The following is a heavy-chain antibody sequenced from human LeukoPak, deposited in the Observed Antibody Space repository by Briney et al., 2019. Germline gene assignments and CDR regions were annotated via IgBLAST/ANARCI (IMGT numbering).Heavy chain of an antibody. J-gene: IGHJ4*02. D-gene: IGHD3-9*01. CDR1: GGTFSSYA. V-gene: IGHV1-69*13. CDR2: IIPIFGTA. Sequence: SVKVSCKASGGTFSSYAISWVRQAPGQGLEWMGGIIPIFGTANYAQKFQGRVTVTADESTSTAYMELSSLRSEDTAVYYCAREPRLRYFDWLPNYFDYWGQGTLVTVSS. CDR3: AREPRLRYFDWLPNYFDY.